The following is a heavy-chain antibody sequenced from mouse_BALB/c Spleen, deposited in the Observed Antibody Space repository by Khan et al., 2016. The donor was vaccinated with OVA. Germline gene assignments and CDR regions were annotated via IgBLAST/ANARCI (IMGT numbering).Heavy chain of an antibody. D-gene: IGHD2-1*01. Sequence: QVQLKQSGAELAKPGASVKMSCKASGYTFTSYWMHRVKQRPGQGLEWIGYINPSTAYNDSNQKFKDKATLTADKSSSPPYIHLSSLTSEDSAVYYCARRGVYGIFAYWGQGTLVTVSA. CDR2: INPSTAYN. J-gene: IGHJ3*01. CDR1: GYTFTSYW. CDR3: ARRGVYGIFAY. V-gene: IGHV1-7*01.